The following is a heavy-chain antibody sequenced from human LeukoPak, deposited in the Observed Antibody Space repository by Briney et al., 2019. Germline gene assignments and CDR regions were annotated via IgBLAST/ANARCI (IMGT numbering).Heavy chain of an antibody. CDR3: ARRPPPHSGISWLDY. CDR2: IEQNGIQR. CDR1: GFSLSNYW. Sequence: GGSLRLSCAASGFSLSNYWMNWVRQSPGKGLEWVAYIEQNGIQRSYVDSVNGRFSISRDSAKNLLFLQMNSLRAEDTATYYCARRPPPHSGISWLDYWGQGTLVTVSS. J-gene: IGHJ4*02. D-gene: IGHD6-13*01. V-gene: IGHV3-7*01.